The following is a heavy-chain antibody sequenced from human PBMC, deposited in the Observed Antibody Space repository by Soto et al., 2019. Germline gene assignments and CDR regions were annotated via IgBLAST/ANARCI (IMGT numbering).Heavy chain of an antibody. CDR2: MGAAGDP. V-gene: IGHV3-13*05. J-gene: IGHJ4*02. CDR3: VRSEGMLDY. Sequence: QPGGSLRLSCGASGFTFSNYDMHWVRQVAGEGLEWVSAMGAAGDPYYAASVKGRFTISRENARNSLYLQMNSLRVDDTAVYYCVRSEGMLDYWGQGTLVTVSS. CDR1: GFTFSNYD.